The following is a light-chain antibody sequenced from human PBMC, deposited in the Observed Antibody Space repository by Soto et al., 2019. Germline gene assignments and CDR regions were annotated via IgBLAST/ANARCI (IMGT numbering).Light chain of an antibody. V-gene: IGLV2-23*01. CDR2: EAN. J-gene: IGLJ3*02. Sequence: QSVLTQPASVSGSPGQSITISCTGTSNDVGSYSLVPWYQQYPGKAPKLMIYEANKRPSGVSNRFSGSKSGNTASLTISGLQAEDEADFYCCSYAGSNSWVFGGGTQLTVL. CDR3: CSYAGSNSWV. CDR1: SNDVGSYSL.